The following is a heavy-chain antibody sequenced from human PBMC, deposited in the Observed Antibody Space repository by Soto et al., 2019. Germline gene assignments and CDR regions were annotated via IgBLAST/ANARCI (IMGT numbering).Heavy chain of an antibody. D-gene: IGHD3-3*01. CDR1: GGSISSGGYY. CDR2: IYYSGST. CDR3: ARGEDYDFWSGYYPHLPSLDF. V-gene: IGHV4-31*03. J-gene: IGHJ4*02. Sequence: SETLSLTCTVSGGSISSGGYYWSWIRQHPGKGLEWIGYIYYSGSTYYNPSLKSRVTISVDTSKNQFSLKLSSVTAADTAVYYCARGEDYDFWSGYYPHLPSLDFWGQGILVTVSS.